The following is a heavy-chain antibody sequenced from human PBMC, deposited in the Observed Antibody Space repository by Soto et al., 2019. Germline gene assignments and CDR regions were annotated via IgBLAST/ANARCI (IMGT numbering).Heavy chain of an antibody. CDR2: ISYDGSNK. J-gene: IGHJ2*01. V-gene: IGHV3-30*18. Sequence: QVQLVESGGGVVQPGRSLRLSCAASGFTFSSYGMHWVRQAPGKGLEWVAVISYDGSNKYYADSVKGRFTISRDNSKNTLYLQMNSLRAGDTAVYYCAKTGAGELRNWYFDLWGRGPLVTVSS. D-gene: IGHD1-26*01. CDR1: GFTFSSYG. CDR3: AKTGAGELRNWYFDL.